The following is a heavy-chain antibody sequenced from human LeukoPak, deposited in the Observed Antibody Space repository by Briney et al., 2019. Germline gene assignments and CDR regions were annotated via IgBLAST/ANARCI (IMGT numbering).Heavy chain of an antibody. D-gene: IGHD3-22*01. CDR2: ISGSGGST. V-gene: IGHV3-23*01. J-gene: IGHJ3*02. CDR1: GFTFSSYA. Sequence: GGSLRLSCAASGFTFSSYAMSWVRQAPGKGLEWVSAISGSGGSTYYADSVKGRFTISRDNSKNTLYLRMNSLRAEDTAVYYCAKDQLSMVVVTDAFDIWGQGTMVTVSS. CDR3: AKDQLSMVVVTDAFDI.